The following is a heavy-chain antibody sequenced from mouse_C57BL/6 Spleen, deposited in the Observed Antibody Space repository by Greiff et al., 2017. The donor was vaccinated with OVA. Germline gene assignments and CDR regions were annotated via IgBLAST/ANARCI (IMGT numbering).Heavy chain of an antibody. V-gene: IGHV2-2*01. J-gene: IGHJ1*03. CDR3: ARNFYDSYWYFDV. CDR1: GFSLTSYG. D-gene: IGHD2-3*01. CDR2: IWSGGST. Sequence: VKLMESGPGLVQPSQSLSITCTVSGFSLTSYGVHWVRQSPGKGLEWLGVIWSGGSTDYNAAFISRLSISKDNSKSQVFFKMNSLQADDTAIYYCARNFYDSYWYFDVWGTGTTVTVSS.